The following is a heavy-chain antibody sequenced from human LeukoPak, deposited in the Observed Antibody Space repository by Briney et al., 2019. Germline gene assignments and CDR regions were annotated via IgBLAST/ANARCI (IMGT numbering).Heavy chain of an antibody. D-gene: IGHD5-18*01. CDR1: GGSISSYY. Sequence: SETLSLTCTVSGGSISSYYWSWIRQPPGKGLEWIGYIYYSGSTNYNLSLKSRVTISVDTSKNQFSLKLSSVTAADTAVYYCARHSYAYDSFDYWGQGTLVTVSS. J-gene: IGHJ4*02. CDR3: ARHSYAYDSFDY. CDR2: IYYSGST. V-gene: IGHV4-59*08.